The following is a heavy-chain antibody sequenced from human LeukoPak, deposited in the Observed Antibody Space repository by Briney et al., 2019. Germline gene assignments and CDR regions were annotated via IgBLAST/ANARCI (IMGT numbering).Heavy chain of an antibody. Sequence: SETLSLTCTVSSGSISSYYWSWIRQPPGKGLEWIGYIYYSGSTNYNPSLKSRVTISVDTSKNQFSLKLSSVTAADTAVYYCARDWLVPAAPYYYYGMDVWGQGTTVTVSS. CDR3: ARDWLVPAAPYYYYGMDV. D-gene: IGHD2-2*01. J-gene: IGHJ6*02. V-gene: IGHV4-59*01. CDR1: SGSISSYY. CDR2: IYYSGST.